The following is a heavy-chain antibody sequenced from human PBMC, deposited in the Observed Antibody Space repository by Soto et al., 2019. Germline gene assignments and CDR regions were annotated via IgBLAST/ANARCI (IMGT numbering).Heavy chain of an antibody. J-gene: IGHJ4*02. CDR1: GFTFSSYW. CDR2: INSDGSST. Sequence: GESLKISCAASGFTFSSYWMHWVRQAPGKGLVWVSRINSDGSSTSYADSVKGRFTISRDNAKNTLYLQMNSLRAEDTAVYYCARGPPAAIYYVSPPFDYWGQGTLVTVSS. CDR3: ARGPPAAIYYVSPPFDY. V-gene: IGHV3-74*01. D-gene: IGHD2-2*01.